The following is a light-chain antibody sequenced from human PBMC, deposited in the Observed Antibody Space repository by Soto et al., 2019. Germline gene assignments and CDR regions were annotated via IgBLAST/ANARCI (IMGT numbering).Light chain of an antibody. CDR2: QTS. J-gene: IGKJ1*01. CDR3: HQCQSWPRT. CDR1: QYINTR. V-gene: IGKV3-11*01. Sequence: EIVLTQSPATLSSFPGDRVTLSCRARQYINTRLAWYPHRPGQSPRLLIYQTSLRAAGIPARFSASGSGTDFTLTISDVQHENFALYYCHQCQSWPRTFGQGTKLDIK.